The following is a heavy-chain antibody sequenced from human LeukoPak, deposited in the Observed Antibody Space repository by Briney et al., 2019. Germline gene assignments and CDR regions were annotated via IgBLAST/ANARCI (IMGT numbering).Heavy chain of an antibody. D-gene: IGHD4-17*01. J-gene: IGHJ4*02. V-gene: IGHV3-49*04. CDR2: IRDKAYGGTT. CDR1: GFPFSSYW. CDR3: SSGGTTIDY. Sequence: GGSLRLSCVASGFPFSSYWMTWVRQAPGKGLEWVGFIRDKAYGGTTEYAASVKGRFTISRDDSKSIAYLQMNSLKTEDTAVYYCSSGGTTIDYWGQGTLVTVSS.